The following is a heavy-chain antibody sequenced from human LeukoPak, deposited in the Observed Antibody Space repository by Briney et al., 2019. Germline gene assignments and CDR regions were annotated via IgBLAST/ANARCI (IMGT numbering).Heavy chain of an antibody. D-gene: IGHD1-1*01. J-gene: IGHJ4*02. V-gene: IGHV3-21*01. CDR3: ARRYPMGYFDY. CDR1: GLTFNNYA. Sequence: GGSLRLSCAVSGLTFNNYAMSWVRQAPGKGLEWVSSISSSSSYIYYADSVKGRFTISRDNAKNSLYLQMNSLRAEDTAVYYCARRYPMGYFDYWGQGTLVTVSS. CDR2: ISSSSSYI.